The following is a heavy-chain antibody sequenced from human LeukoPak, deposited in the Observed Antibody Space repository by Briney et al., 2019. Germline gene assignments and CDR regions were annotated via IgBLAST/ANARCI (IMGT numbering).Heavy chain of an antibody. D-gene: IGHD3-16*01. CDR1: GYTFGTHW. CDR2: INPSGDFR. Sequence: ASVKVSCKASGYTFGTHWMHWVRQAPGQGLEWMGIINPSGDFRSYAQKFKSRVTVTRDMSTRTVYMELSDLRPDDTAVYYCARDFSGEWEQVTGWWLDPWGQGTLVIVSS. CDR3: ARDFSGEWEQVTGWWLDP. J-gene: IGHJ5*02. V-gene: IGHV1-46*01.